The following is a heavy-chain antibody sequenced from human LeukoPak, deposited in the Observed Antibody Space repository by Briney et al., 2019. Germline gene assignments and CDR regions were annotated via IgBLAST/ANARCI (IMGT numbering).Heavy chain of an antibody. D-gene: IGHD5-24*01. CDR2: IYYRGNT. J-gene: IGHJ4*02. V-gene: IGHV4-59*03. Sequence: SETLSLTCTVSGGSISYYWNWIRQPPGKGLEWIGYIYYRGNTNYNPSLKSRLTISVDTSKNQFSLKLSSVTAADTTVYYCVRDRDGFYYFDYWGQGTLATVSS. CDR1: GGSISYY. CDR3: VRDRDGFYYFDY.